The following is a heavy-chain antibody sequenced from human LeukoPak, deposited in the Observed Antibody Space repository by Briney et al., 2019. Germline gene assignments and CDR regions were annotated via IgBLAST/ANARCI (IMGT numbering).Heavy chain of an antibody. CDR1: GFTFSSYA. J-gene: IGHJ2*01. CDR3: AKSTSGWASWYFDL. CDR2: ISGSGGST. V-gene: IGHV3-23*01. D-gene: IGHD6-19*01. Sequence: SGGSLRLSCAASGFTFSSYAMSWVRQAPGKGLEWVSAISGSGGSTYYADSVKGRFTISRDNSKNTLYLQMNSLRAEDTAVCYCAKSTSGWASWYFDLWGCGTLVTVSS.